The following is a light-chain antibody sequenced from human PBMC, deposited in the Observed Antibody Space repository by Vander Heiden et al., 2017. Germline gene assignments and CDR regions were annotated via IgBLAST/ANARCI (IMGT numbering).Light chain of an antibody. J-gene: IGKJ2*01. CDR3: QQDDNLNT. CDR2: DAS. V-gene: IGKV1-33*01. CDR1: QDISNY. Sequence: DIQMTPSPSSLSASVGDRVTITCQASQDISNYLNWYQQKPGKAPKLLIYDASNLETGVPSRFSGSGSGTDFTFTISSLQPEDIATYYCQQDDNLNTFGQGTKLEIK.